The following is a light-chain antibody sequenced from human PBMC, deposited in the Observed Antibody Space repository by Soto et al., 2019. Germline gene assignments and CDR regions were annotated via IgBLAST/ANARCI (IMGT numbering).Light chain of an antibody. CDR2: ANY. CDR1: NSDIGAGYD. J-gene: IGLJ1*01. V-gene: IGLV1-40*01. Sequence: QSVLTQPPSVSGAPGKRVTISCTGGNSDIGAGYDVHWYQQLPGAAPKLVIYANYNRPSGVPERFSASKSGTSASLAITGLQADDEADYYCQSYDSSLRGVFGTGTKLSVL. CDR3: QSYDSSLRGV.